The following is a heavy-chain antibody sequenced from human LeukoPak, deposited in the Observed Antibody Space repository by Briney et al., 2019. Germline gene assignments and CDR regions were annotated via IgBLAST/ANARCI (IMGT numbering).Heavy chain of an antibody. D-gene: IGHD2-15*01. J-gene: IGHJ6*03. Sequence: GGSLRLSCTAPGFTFSSYWMSWVRQAPGKGLEWVANIKQDGSEKYYVDSVKGRFTISRDNSKNSLYLQMNSLRAEDTALYYCAKDGCSGGSCYYRNTYYYYYYMDVWGKGTTVTVSS. CDR2: IKQDGSEK. CDR1: GFTFSSYW. V-gene: IGHV3-7*03. CDR3: AKDGCSGGSCYYRNTYYYYYYMDV.